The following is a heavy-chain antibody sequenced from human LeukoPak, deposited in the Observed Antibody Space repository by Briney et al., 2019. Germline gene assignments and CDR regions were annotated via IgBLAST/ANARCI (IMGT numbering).Heavy chain of an antibody. CDR1: GGSISSSSYY. Sequence: SETLSLTCTVSGGSISSSSYYWGWIRQPPGKGLKWIGEINQSGSTNYNPSLKSRVTISVDTSKNHFSLKLSSVTAADTAVYYCARTRYYYNSRSYGAPYYFDYWGQGTLVTVSS. CDR3: ARTRYYYNSRSYGAPYYFDY. CDR2: INQSGST. J-gene: IGHJ4*02. V-gene: IGHV4-39*02. D-gene: IGHD3-10*01.